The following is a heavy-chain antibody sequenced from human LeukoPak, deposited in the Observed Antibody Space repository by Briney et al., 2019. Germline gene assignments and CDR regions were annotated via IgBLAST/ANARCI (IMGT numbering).Heavy chain of an antibody. Sequence: SETLSLTCTVSGGSISSGSYYWSWIRQPAGKGLEWIGRIYTSGSTNYNPSLKSRVTISVDTSKNQFSLKLSSVTAADTAVYYCATSQWRYHLDYWGQGTLVTVSS. J-gene: IGHJ4*02. CDR1: GGSISSGSYY. CDR2: IYTSGST. D-gene: IGHD2-2*01. V-gene: IGHV4-61*02. CDR3: ATSQWRYHLDY.